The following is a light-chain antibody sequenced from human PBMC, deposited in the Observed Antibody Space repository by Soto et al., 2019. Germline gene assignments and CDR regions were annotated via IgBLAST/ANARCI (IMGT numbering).Light chain of an antibody. CDR2: GAS. Sequence: EIVLTQSPDTLSLSPGESATLSCRASQSVSSNYLAWYQQKPGRAPRLLIYGASNRATGIPDRFSGSGSGTDITLTISRLEPEDFAVFYCQQYDDSITFGQGTRLEIE. CDR1: QSVSSNY. J-gene: IGKJ5*01. CDR3: QQYDDSIT. V-gene: IGKV3-20*01.